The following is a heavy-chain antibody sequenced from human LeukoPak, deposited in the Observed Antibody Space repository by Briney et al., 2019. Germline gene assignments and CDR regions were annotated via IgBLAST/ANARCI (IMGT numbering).Heavy chain of an antibody. V-gene: IGHV3-7*01. J-gene: IGHJ6*02. CDR3: ARLRADWLLYYYYYGMDV. Sequence: PGGFLRLSCAASVFTFSSYGMSWVRQAPWKGLEWVATIKQDGSEKYYVDSVKGRFTISRDNAKNSLYLQMNSLRAEDTAVYYCARLRADWLLYYYYYGMDVWGQGTTVTVSS. CDR2: IKQDGSEK. CDR1: VFTFSSYG. D-gene: IGHD3-9*01.